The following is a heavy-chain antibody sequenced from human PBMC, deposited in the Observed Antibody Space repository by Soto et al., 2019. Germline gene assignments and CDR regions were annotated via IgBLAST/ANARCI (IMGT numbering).Heavy chain of an antibody. J-gene: IGHJ4*02. V-gene: IGHV1-18*01. CDR3: ARVSQVLYSFWNIAAAGNSCFDY. CDR2: TSTYNVNT. D-gene: IGHD6-13*01. Sequence: ASVKVSCKASGYTFSSHGITWVRQAPGQGLDWMGWTSTYNVNTKYAQKLQGRVTMTTDISTSTTYLELRILRSDDTAVYYCARVSQVLYSFWNIAAAGNSCFDYSGERILVPFSS. CDR1: GYTFSSHG.